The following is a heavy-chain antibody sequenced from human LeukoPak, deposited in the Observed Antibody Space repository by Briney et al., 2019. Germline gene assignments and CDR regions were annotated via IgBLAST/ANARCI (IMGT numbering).Heavy chain of an antibody. D-gene: IGHD6-6*01. CDR2: ISSSSSYI. V-gene: IGHV3-21*01. CDR3: AREISIAAPYYFDY. CDR1: GFTFSSYS. J-gene: IGHJ4*02. Sequence: GGSLRLSCAASGFTFSSYSMNWVRQAPGKGLEWVSSISSSSSYIYYADSVKGRFTISRYNAKNSLYLQMNSLRAEDTAVYYCAREISIAAPYYFDYWGQGTLVTVSS.